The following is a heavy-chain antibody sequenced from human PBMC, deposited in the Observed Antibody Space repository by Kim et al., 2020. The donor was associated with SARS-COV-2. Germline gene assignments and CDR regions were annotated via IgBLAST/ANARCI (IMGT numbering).Heavy chain of an antibody. CDR3: ARDAWLFYDYYYMDV. V-gene: IGHV3-30-3*01. J-gene: IGHJ6*03. CDR2: ISYDGSNK. D-gene: IGHD3-22*01. Sequence: GGSLRLSCAASGFTFSIYAMHWVRQAPGKGLEWVAVISYDGSNKYYADSVKGRFTISRDNSKNTPDLQMNSLRAEDTAVYYCARDAWLFYDYYYMDVWGKGTTVTVFS. CDR1: GFTFSIYA.